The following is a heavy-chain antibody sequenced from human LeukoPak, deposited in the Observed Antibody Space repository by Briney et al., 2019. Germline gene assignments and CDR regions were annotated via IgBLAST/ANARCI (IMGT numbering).Heavy chain of an antibody. CDR2: IKQDGSEK. CDR1: GFTLSSYW. V-gene: IGHV3-7*03. D-gene: IGHD5-12*01. J-gene: IGHJ4*02. Sequence: PGGSLRLSCAASGFTLSSYWMSWVSQAPGKGLEWVANIKQDGSEKYYVDSVKGRFTISRDNAKNSLYLQMNSLRAEDTAVYYCARAAWGPWLNYFDYWGQATLVTVSS. CDR3: ARAAWGPWLNYFDY.